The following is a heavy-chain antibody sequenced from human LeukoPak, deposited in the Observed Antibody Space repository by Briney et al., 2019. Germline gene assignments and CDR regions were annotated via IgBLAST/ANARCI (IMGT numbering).Heavy chain of an antibody. CDR1: GGSISSSSYY. D-gene: IGHD2-21*02. CDR2: IYYSGST. CDR3: ARHPLVVTKNWFDP. J-gene: IGHJ5*02. Sequence: SETLSLTCTVSGGSISSSSYYWGWIRQPPGKGLEWIGSIYYSGSTYCNPSLKSRVTISVDTSKNQFSLKLSSVTAADTAVYYCARHPLVVTKNWFDPWGQGTLVTVSS. V-gene: IGHV4-39*01.